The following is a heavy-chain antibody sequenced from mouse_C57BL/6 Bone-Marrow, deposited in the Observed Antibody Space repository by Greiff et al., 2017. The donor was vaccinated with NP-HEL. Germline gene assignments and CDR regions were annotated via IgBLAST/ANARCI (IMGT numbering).Heavy chain of an antibody. V-gene: IGHV1-55*01. J-gene: IGHJ2*01. CDR3: AREVLRSGDY. D-gene: IGHD1-1*01. CDR1: GYTFTSYW. CDR2: IYPGSGST. Sequence: VKLQQPGAELVKPGASVKMSCKASGYTFTSYWITWVKQRPGQGLEWIGDIYPGSGSTNYNEKFKSKATLTVDTSSSTAYMQRSSLTSEDSAVYYCAREVLRSGDYWGQGTTLTVSS.